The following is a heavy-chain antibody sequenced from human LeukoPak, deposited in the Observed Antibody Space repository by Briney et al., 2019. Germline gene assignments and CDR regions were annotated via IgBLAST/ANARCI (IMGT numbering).Heavy chain of an antibody. CDR2: IRYDGSNK. D-gene: IGHD3-10*01. CDR1: GFTFSSYG. V-gene: IGHV3-30*02. CDR3: AKGPVEKSYLWFGELRWGYYYYYYMDV. J-gene: IGHJ6*03. Sequence: PGGSLRLSCAASGFTFSSYGMRWVRQAPGKGLEWVAFIRYDGSNKYYADSVKGRFTISRDNSKNTLYLQMNSLRAEDTAVYYCAKGPVEKSYLWFGELRWGYYYYYYMDVWGKGTTVTISS.